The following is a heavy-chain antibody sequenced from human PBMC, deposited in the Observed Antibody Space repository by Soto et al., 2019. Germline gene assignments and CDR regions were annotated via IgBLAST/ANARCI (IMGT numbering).Heavy chain of an antibody. CDR2: IYYSGST. CDR1: GGSISSYY. J-gene: IGHJ3*02. CDR3: ARVTRRYCSGGSCYPDDAFDI. Sequence: SETLSLTCTVSGGSISSYYWSWIRQPPGKGLEWIGYIYYSGSTNYNPSLKSRVTISVDTSKNQFSLKLSSVTAADTAVYYCARVTRRYCSGGSCYPDDAFDIWGQGTMVTVSS. V-gene: IGHV4-59*01. D-gene: IGHD2-15*01.